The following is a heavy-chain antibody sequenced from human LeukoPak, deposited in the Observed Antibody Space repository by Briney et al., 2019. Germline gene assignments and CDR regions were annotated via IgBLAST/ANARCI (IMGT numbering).Heavy chain of an antibody. Sequence: GASVKVSCKASGYTFTSYDINWVRQAPGQGLEWMGWISAYNGNTNYAQKLQGRVTMTTDTSTSTAYMELRSLRSDDTAVYYCARVGGVLNWVAFPSAYYMDVWGKGTTVTVSS. CDR1: GYTFTSYD. J-gene: IGHJ6*03. V-gene: IGHV1-18*01. CDR3: ARVGGVLNWVAFPSAYYMDV. CDR2: ISAYNGNT. D-gene: IGHD5-12*01.